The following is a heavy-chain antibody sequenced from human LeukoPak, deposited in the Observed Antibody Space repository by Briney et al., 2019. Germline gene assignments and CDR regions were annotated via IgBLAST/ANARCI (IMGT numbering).Heavy chain of an antibody. CDR2: ISYSGST. CDR3: ARGGGDYYGSGNAFDI. V-gene: IGHV4-61*05. CDR1: GGSISSSSYY. J-gene: IGHJ3*02. Sequence: PSETLSLTCTVSGGSISSSSYYWSWIRQPPGKGLEWIGYISYSGSTNYNPSLKSRVTISVDTSKNQFSLKLSSVTAADTAVYYCARGGGDYYGSGNAFDIWGQGTMVTVSS. D-gene: IGHD3-10*01.